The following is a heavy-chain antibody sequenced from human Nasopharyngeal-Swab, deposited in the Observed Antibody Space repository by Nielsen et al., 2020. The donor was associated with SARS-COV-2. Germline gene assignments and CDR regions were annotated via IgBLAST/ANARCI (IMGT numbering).Heavy chain of an antibody. CDR2: IYTSGST. D-gene: IGHD5-24*01. V-gene: IGHV4-61*02. CDR1: GGSISSGSYY. J-gene: IGHJ4*02. CDR3: ARVLDGYNGFDY. Sequence: SCTVSGGSISSGSYYWSWIRQPAGKGLEWIGRIYTSGSTNYNPSLKSRVTISVDTSKNQFSLKLSSVTAADTAVYYCARVLDGYNGFDYWGQGTLVTVSS.